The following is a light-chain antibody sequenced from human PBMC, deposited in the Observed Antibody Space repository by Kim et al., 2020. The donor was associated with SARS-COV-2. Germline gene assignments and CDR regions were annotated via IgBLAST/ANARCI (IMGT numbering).Light chain of an antibody. CDR2: GKN. V-gene: IGLV3-19*01. J-gene: IGLJ2*01. CDR3: DSRDSGSHHAL. CDR1: SLRIYY. Sequence: SSELTQDPAVSVALGQTVRITCQGDSLRIYYASWYQQKPGQAPILVIYGKNNRPSGIPDRFSGSSSGNTASLTITGAQAEDEADYYCDSRDSGSHHALFGGGTKLTVL.